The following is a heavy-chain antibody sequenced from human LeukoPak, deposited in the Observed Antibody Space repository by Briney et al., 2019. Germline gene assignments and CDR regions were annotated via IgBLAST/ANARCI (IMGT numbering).Heavy chain of an antibody. CDR3: ARALEGFGELLFYYYYGMDV. V-gene: IGHV4-34*01. Sequence: PSETLSLTCAVYGGSFSGNYWSWIRQPPGKGLEWIGEINHSGSTNYNPSLKSRVTISVDTSKNQFSLKLSSVTAADTAVYYCARALEGFGELLFYYYYGMDVWGQGTTVTVSS. D-gene: IGHD3-10*01. CDR1: GGSFSGNY. J-gene: IGHJ6*02. CDR2: INHSGST.